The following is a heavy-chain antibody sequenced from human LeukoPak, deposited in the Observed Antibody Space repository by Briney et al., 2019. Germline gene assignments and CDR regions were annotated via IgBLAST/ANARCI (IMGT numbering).Heavy chain of an antibody. CDR2: IYYSGST. V-gene: IGHV4-59*08. CDR3: ARGPGGGHKVYYDFWSGYSQ. CDR1: GGSISSYY. J-gene: IGHJ4*02. D-gene: IGHD3-3*01. Sequence: SETLSLTCTVSGGSISSYYWSWIRQPPGKGLEWIGYIYYSGSTNYNPSLKSRVTISVDTSKNQFSLKLSSVTAADTAVYYCARGPGGGHKVYYDFWSGYSQWGQGTLVTVSS.